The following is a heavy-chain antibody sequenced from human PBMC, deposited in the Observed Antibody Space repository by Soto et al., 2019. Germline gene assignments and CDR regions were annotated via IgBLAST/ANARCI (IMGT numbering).Heavy chain of an antibody. CDR1: GGSISSNSYY. CDR2: IYYSGST. Sequence: PSETLSLTCTVSGGSISSNSYYWGWIRQPPGKGLEWTGSIYYSGSTYYSSSLKSRVTISVDTSKNEFSLRLSAATAADTAVYYCVRHFSSGWVYHYGLDVWGQGTTVTVSS. CDR3: VRHFSSGWVYHYGLDV. J-gene: IGHJ6*02. D-gene: IGHD6-19*01. V-gene: IGHV4-39*01.